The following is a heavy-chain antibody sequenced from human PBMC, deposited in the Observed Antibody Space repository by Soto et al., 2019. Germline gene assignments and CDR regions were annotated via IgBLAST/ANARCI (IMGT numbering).Heavy chain of an antibody. Sequence: GGSLRLSCAASGFTFSNAWMSWVRQAPGKGLEWVGRIKSKTDGGTTDYAAPVKGRFTISRDDSKNTLYLQMNSLKTEDTAVYYCTTSLGGVIVIEHPYSSGDAFDIWGQGTMVTVSS. D-gene: IGHD3-16*02. CDR2: IKSKTDGGTT. J-gene: IGHJ3*02. CDR1: GFTFSNAW. CDR3: TTSLGGVIVIEHPYSSGDAFDI. V-gene: IGHV3-15*01.